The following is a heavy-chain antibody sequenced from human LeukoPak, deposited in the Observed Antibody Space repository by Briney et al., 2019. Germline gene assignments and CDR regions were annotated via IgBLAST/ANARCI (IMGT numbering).Heavy chain of an antibody. CDR3: AREGTFSSPRNWFDP. CDR2: ISPSGGST. Sequence: ASVTVSCKASGYTFTNYYMHWVRQAPGQGLEWMGMISPSGGSTTYAQKFQGRVTMTRDTSTSTVYMELSILRSEDTAVYYCAREGTFSSPRNWFDPWGQGTLVTVSS. V-gene: IGHV1-46*01. CDR1: GYTFTNYY. D-gene: IGHD6-13*01. J-gene: IGHJ5*02.